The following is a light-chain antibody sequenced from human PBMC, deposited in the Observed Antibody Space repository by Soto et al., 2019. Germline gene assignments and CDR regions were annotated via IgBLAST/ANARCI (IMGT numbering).Light chain of an antibody. CDR2: GAS. Sequence: VLTQSPGTLSLSPGERPALYCRASESVSGSYIAWYQQKVGQSPRLLIYGASNRATGIPDRFSGSGSGTDFTLTISRLEPEDLAVYYCLQYGNSPETFGQGTKVDIK. CDR1: ESVSGSY. V-gene: IGKV3-20*01. J-gene: IGKJ1*01. CDR3: LQYGNSPET.